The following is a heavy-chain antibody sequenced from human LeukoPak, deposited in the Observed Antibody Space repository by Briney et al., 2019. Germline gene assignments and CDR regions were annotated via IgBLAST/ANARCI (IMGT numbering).Heavy chain of an antibody. CDR3: ARDFGGSSWYWVNWFDP. CDR1: GGSFSGYY. D-gene: IGHD6-13*01. Sequence: SETLSLTCAVYGGSFSGYYWSWIRQPPGKGLEWIGEINHSGSTNYNPSLKSRVTISVDTSKNQFSLKLSSVTAADTAVYYCARDFGGSSWYWVNWFDPWGQGTLVTVSS. J-gene: IGHJ5*02. V-gene: IGHV4-34*01. CDR2: INHSGST.